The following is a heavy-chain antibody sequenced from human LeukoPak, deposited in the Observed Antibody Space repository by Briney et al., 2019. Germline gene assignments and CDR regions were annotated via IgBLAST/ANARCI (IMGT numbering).Heavy chain of an antibody. Sequence: PSETLSLTCTVSGGSISSYYWSWIRQPPGEGLEWIGYIYYSGSTNYNPSLKSRVTISVDTSKNQFSLKLSSVTAADTAVYYCARVRGVIFDYWGQGTLVTVSS. CDR2: IYYSGST. CDR1: GGSISSYY. D-gene: IGHD3-10*01. CDR3: ARVRGVIFDY. V-gene: IGHV4-59*01. J-gene: IGHJ4*02.